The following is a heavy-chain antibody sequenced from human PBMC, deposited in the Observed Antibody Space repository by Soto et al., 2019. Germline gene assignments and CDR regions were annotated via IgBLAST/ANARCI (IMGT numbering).Heavy chain of an antibody. D-gene: IGHD4-17*01. V-gene: IGHV3-11*01. Sequence: GSLRLSCAASGFTFSDYYMSWIRQAPGKGLEWVSYISSSGSTIYYADSVKGRFTISRDNAKNSLYLQMNSLRAEDTAVYYCARGPFYGDYVENGMDVWGQGTTVTVSS. CDR1: GFTFSDYY. CDR2: ISSSGSTI. CDR3: ARGPFYGDYVENGMDV. J-gene: IGHJ6*02.